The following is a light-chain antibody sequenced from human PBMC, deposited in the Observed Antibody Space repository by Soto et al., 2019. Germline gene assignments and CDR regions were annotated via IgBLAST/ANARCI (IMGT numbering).Light chain of an antibody. CDR3: QQRSNWPPWT. CDR2: DAS. V-gene: IGKV3-11*01. J-gene: IGKJ1*01. CDR1: QSVSSY. Sequence: EIVLTQSPATLSLSPGERATLSCRASQSVSSYLAWYQQKPGQAPRLLIYDASNRATGIPARFSGSGSETDFTLPISSLEPEDFSVYYCQQRSNWPPWTFGQGTKVEIK.